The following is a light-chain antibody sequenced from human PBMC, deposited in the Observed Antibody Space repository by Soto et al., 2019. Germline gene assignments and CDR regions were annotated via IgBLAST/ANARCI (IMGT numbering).Light chain of an antibody. CDR2: EAS. J-gene: IGLJ1*01. Sequence: QSALTQPPSVSGSPGQSVTISCTGTSTDFVSYNRVSWYQQPPGTAPKLIIYEASNRPSGVPDRFSGSKSGNTASLTISGLQAADEPDYYCSSYPTTSPYVFGTGPKLTVL. V-gene: IGLV2-18*02. CDR3: SSYPTTSPYV. CDR1: STDFVSYNR.